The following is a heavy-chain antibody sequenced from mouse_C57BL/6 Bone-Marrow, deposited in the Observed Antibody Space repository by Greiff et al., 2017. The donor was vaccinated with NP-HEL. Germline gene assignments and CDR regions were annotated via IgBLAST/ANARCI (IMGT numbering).Heavy chain of an antibody. J-gene: IGHJ4*01. D-gene: IGHD2-1*01. CDR1: GYAFTNYL. CDR2: INPGSGGT. V-gene: IGHV1-54*01. Sequence: QVQLQQSGAELVRPGTSVKVSCKASGYAFTNYLIEWVKQRPGQGLEWIGVINPGSGGTNYNEKFKGKATLTADKSSSTAYMQLSSLTSEDSAVYFCARGDYGNYDAMDYWGQGTSVTVSS. CDR3: ARGDYGNYDAMDY.